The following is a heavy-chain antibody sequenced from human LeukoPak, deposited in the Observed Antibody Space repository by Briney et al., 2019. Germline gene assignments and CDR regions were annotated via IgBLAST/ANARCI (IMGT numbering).Heavy chain of an antibody. CDR1: GFTFSSYA. D-gene: IGHD2-2*01. V-gene: IGHV3-30*04. CDR3: ARDRDIVVVPAATPNDY. J-gene: IGHJ4*02. CDR2: ISYDGSNK. Sequence: GGSLRLSCAASGFTFSSYAMHWVRQAPGKGLEWVAVISYDGSNKYYADSVKGRFTISRDNSKNTLYLQMNSLRAEDTAVYYCARDRDIVVVPAATPNDYWGQGTLVTVSS.